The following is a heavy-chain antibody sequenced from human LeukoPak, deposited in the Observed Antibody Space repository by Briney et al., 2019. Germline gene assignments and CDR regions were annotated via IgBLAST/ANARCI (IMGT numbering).Heavy chain of an antibody. Sequence: SVKVSCKASGGTFSSYAISWVRQAPGQGLEWMGGIIPIFGTANYAQKFQGRVTITTDESTSIAYMELSSLRSEDTAVYYCARAFAPYYYDSSGYSHFDYWGQGTLVTVSS. J-gene: IGHJ4*02. V-gene: IGHV1-69*05. CDR1: GGTFSSYA. D-gene: IGHD3-22*01. CDR2: IIPIFGTA. CDR3: ARAFAPYYYDSSGYSHFDY.